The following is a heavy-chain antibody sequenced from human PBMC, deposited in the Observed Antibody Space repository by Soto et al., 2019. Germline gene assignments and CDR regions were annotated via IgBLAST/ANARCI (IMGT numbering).Heavy chain of an antibody. V-gene: IGHV4-61*01. CDR1: GGSVSSGSYY. CDR3: ARVNLYGSGLSYYYYYGMDV. CDR2: IYYSGST. Sequence: QVQLQESGPGLVKPSETLSLTCTVSGGSVSSGSYYWSWIRQPPGKGLEWIGYIYYSGSTNYNPSLKSRVTISVDTSKNQFSLKMSSVTAADTAVYYCARVNLYGSGLSYYYYYGMDVWGQGTTVTVSS. D-gene: IGHD3-10*01. J-gene: IGHJ6*02.